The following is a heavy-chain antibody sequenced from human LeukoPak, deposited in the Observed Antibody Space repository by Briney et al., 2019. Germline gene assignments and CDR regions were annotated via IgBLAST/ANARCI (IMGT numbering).Heavy chain of an antibody. J-gene: IGHJ4*02. CDR3: AKDSNDYGDYNYFDF. V-gene: IGHV3-33*06. D-gene: IGHD4-17*01. CDR2: VWHDGSKT. CDR1: GFTFSTCH. Sequence: GGSLRLSCAASGFTFSTCHIHWVRQAPGKGLEWVALVWHDGSKTYYADSVKGRFTVSRDNSKNTLYLQMNSLRAEDTAVYYCAKDSNDYGDYNYFDFWGPGTLVTVSS.